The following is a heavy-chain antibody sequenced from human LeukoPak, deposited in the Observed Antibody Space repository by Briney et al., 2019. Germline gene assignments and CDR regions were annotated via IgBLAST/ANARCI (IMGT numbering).Heavy chain of an antibody. J-gene: IGHJ6*03. CDR1: GYSITSGNY. D-gene: IGHD3-10*01. Sequence: PSETLSLTCGVSGYSITSGNYWGWIRQTPGKGLEWIGSISHSGSTYSNPSPKSRVSISLYMSKNQFSLELSSVTAADSAIYYCARLTNSASGSSYTGGFYYMDVWGKGSTVTVSS. CDR2: ISHSGST. V-gene: IGHV4-38-2*01. CDR3: ARLTNSASGSSYTGGFYYMDV.